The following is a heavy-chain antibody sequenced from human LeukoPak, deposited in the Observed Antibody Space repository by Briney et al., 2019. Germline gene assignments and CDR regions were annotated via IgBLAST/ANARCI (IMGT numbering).Heavy chain of an antibody. J-gene: IGHJ3*02. CDR1: GGSISSGDYY. CDR3: ARDLAGSGYDAFDI. Sequence: SETLSLTCTVSGGSISSGDYYWSWIRQPPGKDLEWIGYIYYSGSTYYNSSLKSRVTISVDTSKNQFSLKLSSVTAADTAVYYCARDLAGSGYDAFDIWGQGTMVTVSS. V-gene: IGHV4-30-4*08. D-gene: IGHD6-19*01. CDR2: IYYSGST.